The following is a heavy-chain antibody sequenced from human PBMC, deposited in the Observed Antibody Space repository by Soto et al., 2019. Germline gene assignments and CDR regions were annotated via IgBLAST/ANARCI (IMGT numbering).Heavy chain of an antibody. CDR3: AKGFTMIVVAPIDY. J-gene: IGHJ4*02. D-gene: IGHD3-22*01. Sequence: GGSLRLSCAASGFTFSSYGMHWVRQAPGKGLEWVAVISYDGSIKYYADSVKGRFTISRDNSKNTLYLQMNSLRAEDTAVYYCAKGFTMIVVAPIDYWGQGTLVTVSS. V-gene: IGHV3-30*18. CDR1: GFTFSSYG. CDR2: ISYDGSIK.